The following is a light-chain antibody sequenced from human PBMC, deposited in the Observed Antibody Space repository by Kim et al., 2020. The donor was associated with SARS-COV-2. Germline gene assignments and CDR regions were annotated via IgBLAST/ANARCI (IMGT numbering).Light chain of an antibody. CDR3: QSYDSSLSAWV. J-gene: IGLJ3*02. CDR2: GNS. Sequence: QSALTQPPSVSGAPGQRVTISCTGSSSNIGAGYDVHWYQQLLGTAPKLLIYGNSKRPSGVPDRFSGSKSGTSASLAIAGLQADDEGDYHCQSYDSSLSAWVFGGGTQLTVL. CDR1: SSNIGAGYD. V-gene: IGLV1-40*01.